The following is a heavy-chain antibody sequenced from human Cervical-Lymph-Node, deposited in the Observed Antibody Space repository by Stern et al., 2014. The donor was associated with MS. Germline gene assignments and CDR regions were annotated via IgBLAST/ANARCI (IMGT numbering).Heavy chain of an antibody. CDR2: ISHSGNT. Sequence: VQLQESGPGLLKPSETLSLTCSVSGGSISSSYWSWIRQPPGKGLEWIGYISHSGNTNYNPSLQSRVTISVDTSKTQFSLRLTSVTAADTAVYFCARLGAAGGTAYWGQGTLVTVSS. CDR1: GGSISSSY. D-gene: IGHD1-26*01. CDR3: ARLGAAGGTAY. V-gene: IGHV4-4*08. J-gene: IGHJ4*02.